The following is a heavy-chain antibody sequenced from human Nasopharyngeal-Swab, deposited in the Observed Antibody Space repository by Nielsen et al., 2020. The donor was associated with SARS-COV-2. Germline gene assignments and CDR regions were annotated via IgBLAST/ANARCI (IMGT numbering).Heavy chain of an antibody. Sequence: WIRQPPGKGLEWIGYIYYGGSTNYNPSLKSRVTISVDTSKNQFSLKLSSVTAADTAVYYCAIGGGGSYYYGMDVWGQGTTVPSP. D-gene: IGHD3-16*01. J-gene: IGHJ6*02. CDR2: IYYGGST. CDR3: AIGGGGSYYYGMDV. V-gene: IGHV4-59*01.